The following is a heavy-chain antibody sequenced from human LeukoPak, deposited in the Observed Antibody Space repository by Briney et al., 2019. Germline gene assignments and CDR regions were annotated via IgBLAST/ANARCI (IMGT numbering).Heavy chain of an antibody. J-gene: IGHJ4*02. Sequence: ASVKVSCKASGYTFTSYYMHWVRQAPGQGLEWMGWINPKSGGTYSAENFQGRVTMTWVTSISTAYMEVSRLRSDDTAVYYCARSLEGLDFDYWGQGTLVTVSS. V-gene: IGHV1-2*02. CDR1: GYTFTSYY. CDR2: INPKSGGT. CDR3: ARSLEGLDFDY.